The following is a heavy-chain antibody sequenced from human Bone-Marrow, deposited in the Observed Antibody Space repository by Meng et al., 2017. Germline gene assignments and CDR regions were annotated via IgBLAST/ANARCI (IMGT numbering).Heavy chain of an antibody. CDR3: ARAKWELLVPDY. Sequence: SETLSLTCTVSGGSISSYYWSWIRQPPGKGLEWIGYIYYSGSTNYNPSLKSRVTISVDTSKNQFSLKLSSVTAADTALYYCARAKWELLVPDYWGQGTLVTVSS. V-gene: IGHV4-59*01. CDR2: IYYSGST. CDR1: GGSISSYY. J-gene: IGHJ4*02. D-gene: IGHD1-26*01.